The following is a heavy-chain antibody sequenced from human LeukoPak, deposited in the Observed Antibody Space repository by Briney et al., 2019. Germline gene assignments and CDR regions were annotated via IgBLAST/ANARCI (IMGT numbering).Heavy chain of an antibody. CDR3: ASGVGFGEFYFDY. J-gene: IGHJ4*02. Sequence: PSESLSLTCAVSGGSISSSNWWSWVRQPPGKGLEWIGEIYHSGSTNYNPSLKSRVTISVDKSKNQFSLKLSSVTAADTAVYYCASGVGFGEFYFDYWGQGTLVTVSS. CDR2: IYHSGST. D-gene: IGHD3-10*01. CDR1: GGSISSSNW. V-gene: IGHV4-4*02.